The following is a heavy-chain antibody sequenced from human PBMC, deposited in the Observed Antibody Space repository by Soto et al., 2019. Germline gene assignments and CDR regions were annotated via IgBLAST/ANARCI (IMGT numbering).Heavy chain of an antibody. CDR1: GYTFTSYY. CDR3: ARRERDYDSYYYGMDV. Sequence: VASVKVSCKASGYTFTSYYMHWVRQAPGQGLEWMGIINPSGGSTSYAQKFQGRVTMTRDTSTSTVYMELSSLRSEDTAVYYCARRERDYDSYYYGMDVWGQGTTVTVSS. CDR2: INPSGGST. J-gene: IGHJ6*02. D-gene: IGHD5-12*01. V-gene: IGHV1-46*01.